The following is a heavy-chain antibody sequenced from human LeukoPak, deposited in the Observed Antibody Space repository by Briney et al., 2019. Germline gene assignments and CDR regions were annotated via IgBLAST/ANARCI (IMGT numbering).Heavy chain of an antibody. V-gene: IGHV3-74*01. CDR2: TNSDGSST. D-gene: IGHD5-24*01. CDR3: ARARWYSSDY. J-gene: IGHJ4*02. Sequence: GGSLRLSCAVSGFTFSGHWMFWVRQAPGKCLVWVSSTNSDGSSTGYTDSVKGRFTVSRDNAKNTLYLQMNSLRAEDTAVYYCARARWYSSDYWGQGTLVTVSS. CDR1: GFTFSGHW.